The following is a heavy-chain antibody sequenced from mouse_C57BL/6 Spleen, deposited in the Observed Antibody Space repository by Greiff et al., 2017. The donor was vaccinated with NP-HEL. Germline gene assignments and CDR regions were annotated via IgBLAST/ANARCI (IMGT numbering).Heavy chain of an antibody. CDR2: IDPENGDT. CDR3: TTGDSSRWFAY. J-gene: IGHJ3*01. V-gene: IGHV14-4*01. D-gene: IGHD3-2*02. Sequence: VQLQQSGAELVRPGASVKLSCTASGFNIKDDYMHWVKQRPEQGLEWIGWIDPENGDTEYASKFQGKATITADTSSNTAYLQLSSLTSEDTAVYYCTTGDSSRWFAYWGQGTLVTVSA. CDR1: GFNIKDDY.